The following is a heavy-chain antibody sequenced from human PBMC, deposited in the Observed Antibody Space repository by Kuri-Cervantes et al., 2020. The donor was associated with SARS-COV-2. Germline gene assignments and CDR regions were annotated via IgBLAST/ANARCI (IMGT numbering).Heavy chain of an antibody. D-gene: IGHD6-13*01. Sequence: GSLRLSCAVYGGSFSGYYWSWIRQPPGKGLEWIGEINHSGSTNYNPSLKSRVTISVDTSKNQFSLKLSSVTAADTAVYYCARAAAGPYYYYYGMDVWGQGTTVTVSS. CDR2: INHSGST. CDR3: ARAAAGPYYYYYGMDV. J-gene: IGHJ6*02. CDR1: GGSFSGYY. V-gene: IGHV4-34*01.